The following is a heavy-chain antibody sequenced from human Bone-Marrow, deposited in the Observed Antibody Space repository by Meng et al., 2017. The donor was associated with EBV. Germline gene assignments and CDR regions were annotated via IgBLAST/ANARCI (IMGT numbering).Heavy chain of an antibody. CDR2: IYYRGST. D-gene: IGHD6-13*01. V-gene: IGHV4-30-4*01. CDR3: ASGSTAAGTDY. J-gene: IGHJ4*02. Sequence: HLPDSCPCMARPSQTLYINCSVSVGGISSGRYYWTWFRPPPEKRLEWIGYIYYRGSTYYNPSLKSRVTISVDTSKNQFSLKLSSVTAADTAVYYCASGSTAAGTDYWGQGTLVTVSS. CDR1: VGGISSGRYY.